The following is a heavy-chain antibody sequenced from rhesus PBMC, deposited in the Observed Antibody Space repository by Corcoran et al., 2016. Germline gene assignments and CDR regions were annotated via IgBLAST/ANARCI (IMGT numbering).Heavy chain of an antibody. D-gene: IGHD5-24*01. J-gene: IGHJ4*01. CDR1: GGSISTSNW. Sequence: QVQLQESGPAVVKPSETLSLPCAVSGGSISTSNWWSWIRQSPGKGLEWIGGIYGSGGITEYNPSLKSRVTISKDTAKNQFSLKLSSMTATDTAVYYCAREAAGTVFDYWGQGVLVTVSS. V-gene: IGHV4-93*01. CDR3: AREAAGTVFDY. CDR2: IYGSGGIT.